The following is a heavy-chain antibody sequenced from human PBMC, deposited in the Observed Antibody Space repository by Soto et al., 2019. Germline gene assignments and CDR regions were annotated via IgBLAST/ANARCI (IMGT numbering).Heavy chain of an antibody. Sequence: SETLSLTCTVSGCSISSDSYYWGWIRQSPEKGLEWIASISYSGSTYYNPTLKSRLIISVDTSKSQFSLKLSSVTAADTAVYYCAGYSNSWSKYVKHWGRGSLVTVSS. CDR2: ISYSGST. CDR3: AGYSNSWSKYVKH. CDR1: GCSISSDSYY. D-gene: IGHD6-13*01. J-gene: IGHJ1*01. V-gene: IGHV4-39*01.